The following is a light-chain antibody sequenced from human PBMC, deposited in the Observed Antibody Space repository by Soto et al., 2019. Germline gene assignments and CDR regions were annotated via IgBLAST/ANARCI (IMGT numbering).Light chain of an antibody. CDR2: DAS. CDR1: QSVSSY. V-gene: IGKV3-11*01. J-gene: IGKJ1*01. CDR3: QQRSNWPPWT. Sequence: EIVLTQSPATLSLSPGERATLSCRASQSVSSYLAWYQQKPGQAPRLLIYDASNSATGIPARFSGSGSGTDFSLTSSSLEPEDFAVYYCQQRSNWPPWTFGKGTKVESK.